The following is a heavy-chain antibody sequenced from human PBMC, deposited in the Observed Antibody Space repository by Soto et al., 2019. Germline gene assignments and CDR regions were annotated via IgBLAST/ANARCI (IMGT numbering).Heavy chain of an antibody. Sequence: QVQLVQSGGEVKKPGASVKVSCKASGYTVTTYDLSWVRQAPGQGLEWMGWISAYNGNTNYAQNLQGRVTMTTDTSTSTAYMELRSLRSDDTAVYYCARVIGYYYHMDVWGQGTTVTVSS. D-gene: IGHD3-22*01. CDR2: ISAYNGNT. J-gene: IGHJ6*02. V-gene: IGHV1-18*01. CDR1: GYTVTTYD. CDR3: ARVIGYYYHMDV.